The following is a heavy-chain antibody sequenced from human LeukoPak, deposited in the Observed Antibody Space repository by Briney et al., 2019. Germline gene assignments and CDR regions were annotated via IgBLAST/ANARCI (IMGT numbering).Heavy chain of an antibody. CDR2: INLKSGGT. D-gene: IGHD3-22*01. J-gene: IGHJ1*01. CDR1: GYTFTGYY. Sequence: GASVKVSCKASGYTFTGYYMHWVRQAPGQGLEWMGWINLKSGGTNYAQKFQGRVTMTRDTSISTAFMELSRLTSDDTAVYYCARGYYDSSDFEYFHHWGQGTLVTVSS. V-gene: IGHV1-2*02. CDR3: ARGYYDSSDFEYFHH.